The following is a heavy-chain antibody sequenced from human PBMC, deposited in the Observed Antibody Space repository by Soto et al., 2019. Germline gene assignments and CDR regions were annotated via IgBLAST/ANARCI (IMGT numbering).Heavy chain of an antibody. CDR2: IYYSGST. Sequence: PSETLSLTCTVSGGSISSYYWSWIRQPPGKGLEWIGYIYYSGSTNYNPSLKSRVTISVDTSKNQFSLKLSSVTAADTAVYYCARSDILTGYYTGPRHYYYGMDVWGQGTTVTVSS. V-gene: IGHV4-59*01. CDR3: ARSDILTGYYTGPRHYYYGMDV. D-gene: IGHD3-9*01. J-gene: IGHJ6*02. CDR1: GGSISSYY.